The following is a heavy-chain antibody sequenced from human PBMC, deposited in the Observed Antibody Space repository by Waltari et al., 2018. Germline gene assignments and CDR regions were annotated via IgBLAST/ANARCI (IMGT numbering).Heavy chain of an antibody. CDR1: GGTFSSYA. V-gene: IGHV1-69*01. J-gene: IGHJ6*02. D-gene: IGHD3-22*01. CDR2: IIPIFGTA. Sequence: QVQLVQSGAEVKKPGSSVKVSCKASGGTFSSYAISWVRQAPGQGLEWMGGIIPIFGTANYAQKFQGRVTITADESTSTAYMELSSLRSEDTAVYYCARGGYYYDSSGYFRSYYYYGMDVWGQGTTVTVSS. CDR3: ARGGYYYDSSGYFRSYYYYGMDV.